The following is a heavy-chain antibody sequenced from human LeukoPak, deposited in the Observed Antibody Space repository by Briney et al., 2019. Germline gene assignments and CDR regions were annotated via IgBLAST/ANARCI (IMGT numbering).Heavy chain of an antibody. V-gene: IGHV3-15*01. J-gene: IGHJ4*02. CDR1: GFTFSNAW. CDR3: ARDPGITGTTIN. Sequence: GGSLRLSCAASGFTFSNAWMSWVRQAPGKGLEWVGRIKSKTDGGTTDYAAPVKGRFTISRDDSKNTLYLQMNSLKTEDTAVYYCARDPGITGTTINWGQGTLVTVSS. CDR2: IKSKTDGGTT. D-gene: IGHD1-14*01.